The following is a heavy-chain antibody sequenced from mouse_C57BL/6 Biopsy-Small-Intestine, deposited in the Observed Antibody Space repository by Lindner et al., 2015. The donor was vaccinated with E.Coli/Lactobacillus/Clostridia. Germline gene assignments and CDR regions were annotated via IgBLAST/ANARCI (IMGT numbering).Heavy chain of an antibody. J-gene: IGHJ2*01. D-gene: IGHD3-3*01. V-gene: IGHV1-82*01. CDR3: ARGTRLDY. CDR1: GYAFSSSW. CDR2: LYPGDGDP. Sequence: VQLQESGPELVKPGASVKISCKASGYAFSSSWVNWVKQRPGKGLEWIGRLYPGDGDPNYSGKFQGKATLTADISSSTAYMQLSSLTSEDSAVYFCARGTRLDYWGQGTTLTVSS.